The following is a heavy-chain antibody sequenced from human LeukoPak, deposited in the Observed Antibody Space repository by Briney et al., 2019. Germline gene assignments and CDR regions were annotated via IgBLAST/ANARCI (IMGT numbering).Heavy chain of an antibody. V-gene: IGHV1-2*02. CDR3: ARDIALGGGYYYYMDV. CDR2: INPNSGGT. CDR1: GYTFTGYY. Sequence: GASVKVSCKASGYTFTGYYMHWVRQAPGQGLEWMGWINPNSGGTNYAQKFQGRVTMTRDTSISTAYMELSSLRSEDTAVYYCARDIALGGGYYYYMDVWGKGTTVTISS. D-gene: IGHD3-16*01. J-gene: IGHJ6*03.